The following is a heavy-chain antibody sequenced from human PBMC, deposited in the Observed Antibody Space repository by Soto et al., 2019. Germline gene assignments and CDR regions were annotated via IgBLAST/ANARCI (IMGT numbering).Heavy chain of an antibody. Sequence: ASVKVSCKASGYTFTGYYMHWVRQAPGQGLEWMGWINPNSGGTNYAQKFQDRVTLTRDTSLSTAYMELNSLRSDDTAVYYCALLPSCNSTRCPNWNYAVDYWGKGTRVTV. CDR3: ALLPSCNSTRCPNWNYAVDY. J-gene: IGHJ4*02. CDR1: GYTFTGYY. CDR2: INPNSGGT. D-gene: IGHD2-2*01. V-gene: IGHV1-2*02.